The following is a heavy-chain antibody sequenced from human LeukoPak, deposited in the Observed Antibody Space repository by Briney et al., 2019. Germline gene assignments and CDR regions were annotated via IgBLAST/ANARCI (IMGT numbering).Heavy chain of an antibody. CDR3: ARVGSSWYYFDY. CDR1: GFTFSTYW. D-gene: IGHD6-13*01. CDR2: LNGDGSIT. J-gene: IGHJ4*02. V-gene: IGHV3-74*01. Sequence: GGSLRLSCAASGFTFSTYWMHWFRQAPGEGLVWVSRLNGDGSITSYADSVKGRFTISRDNAKNTLYLQMNNLRAEDTAVYYCARVGSSWYYFDYWGQGDLVTVSS.